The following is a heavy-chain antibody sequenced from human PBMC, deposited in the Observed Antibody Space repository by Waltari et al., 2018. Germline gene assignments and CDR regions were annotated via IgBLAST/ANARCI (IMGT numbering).Heavy chain of an antibody. CDR1: GGTFSSYA. Sequence: QVQLVQSGTEVKKPGSSVKVSCKASGGTFSSYAISWVRQAPGQGLEWMGGIIPSCGTANYAQKFQGRVTITTDESTSTAYMELSSLRSEDTAVYYCARIETYYYYGMDVWGQGTMVTVSS. CDR2: IIPSCGTA. J-gene: IGHJ6*02. V-gene: IGHV1-69*05. D-gene: IGHD3-22*01. CDR3: ARIETYYYYGMDV.